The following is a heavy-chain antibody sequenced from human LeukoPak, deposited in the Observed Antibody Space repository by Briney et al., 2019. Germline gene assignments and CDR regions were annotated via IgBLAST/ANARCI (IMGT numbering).Heavy chain of an antibody. Sequence: SVKVSCKASGGTFSSYAISWVRQAPGQGLEWMGRIIPIFGTANYAQKFQGRVTITTDESTSTAYMELSSLRSEDTAVYYCARDGHDGVWMPTPTSNWFDPWGQGTLVTVSS. CDR3: ARDGHDGVWMPTPTSNWFDP. V-gene: IGHV1-69*05. J-gene: IGHJ5*02. CDR1: GGTFSSYA. D-gene: IGHD2-8*01. CDR2: IIPIFGTA.